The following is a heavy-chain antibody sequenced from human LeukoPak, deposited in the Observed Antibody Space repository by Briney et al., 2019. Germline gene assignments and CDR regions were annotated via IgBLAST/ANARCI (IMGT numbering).Heavy chain of an antibody. CDR3: ARGHYYFDY. CDR2: IKQDGSEK. Sequence: GGSLRLSCAASGFTFSSFWMSWVRQAPGKGLEWVANIKQDGSEKYYVDSVRGRFTISRDNAKNSLYLQMNSLRDEDTAVYYCARGHYYFDYWGQGTLVTVSS. J-gene: IGHJ4*02. V-gene: IGHV3-7*01. CDR1: GFTFSSFW.